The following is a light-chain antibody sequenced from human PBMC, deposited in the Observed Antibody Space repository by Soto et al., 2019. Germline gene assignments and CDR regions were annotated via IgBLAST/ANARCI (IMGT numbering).Light chain of an antibody. CDR1: QSVANNY. J-gene: IGKJ1*01. CDR2: DAS. Sequence: EIVLTQSPGSLSLSPGERATLSCSARQSVANNYLAWYQQRPGQAPRLVIYDASSRATGIPDRFSASGSGTDFTLTISRLEPEDFAVYFCQQYSASPLTFGQGTKVDIK. V-gene: IGKV3-20*01. CDR3: QQYSASPLT.